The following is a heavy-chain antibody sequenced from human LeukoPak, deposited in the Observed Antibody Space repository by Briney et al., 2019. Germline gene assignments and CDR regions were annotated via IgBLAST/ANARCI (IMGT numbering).Heavy chain of an antibody. J-gene: IGHJ3*02. Sequence: KSGGSLRLSCAASGFTFSSYSMIWVRQAPGKGLEWVSSISSSSYIYYADSVKGRFTISRDNAKNSLYLQMDSLRAEDTAVYYCARGPWISIFGVVLAFDIWGQGTMVTVSS. CDR3: ARGPWISIFGVVLAFDI. CDR1: GFTFSSYS. V-gene: IGHV3-21*01. D-gene: IGHD3-3*01. CDR2: ISSSSYI.